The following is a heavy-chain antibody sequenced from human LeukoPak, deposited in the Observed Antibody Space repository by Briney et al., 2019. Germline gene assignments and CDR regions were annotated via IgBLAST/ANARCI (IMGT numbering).Heavy chain of an antibody. J-gene: IGHJ4*02. CDR1: GGSISSGGYY. V-gene: IGHV4-31*03. CDR2: IYYSGST. CDR3: ARDYHSRGFVY. Sequence: SETLSLTCTVSGGSISSGGYYWSWIRQHPGKGLEWIGYIYYSGSTYYNPSLKSRVTISVDTSKNQFSLKLSSVTAADTAVYYCARDYHSRGFVYWGQGTLVTVSS. D-gene: IGHD4-11*01.